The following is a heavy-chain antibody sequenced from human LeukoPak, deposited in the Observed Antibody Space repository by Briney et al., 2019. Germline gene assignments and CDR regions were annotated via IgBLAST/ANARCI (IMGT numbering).Heavy chain of an antibody. CDR1: GFTFSSYD. D-gene: IGHD1-26*01. Sequence: GGSLRLSCAASGFTFSSYDMHWVRQATGKGLEWVSAIGTAGDTYYPGSVKGQFTISRENAKNSLYLQMNSLRAGDTAVYYCARGGSIVGATDAFDIWGQGTMVTVSS. CDR2: IGTAGDT. V-gene: IGHV3-13*01. J-gene: IGHJ3*02. CDR3: ARGGSIVGATDAFDI.